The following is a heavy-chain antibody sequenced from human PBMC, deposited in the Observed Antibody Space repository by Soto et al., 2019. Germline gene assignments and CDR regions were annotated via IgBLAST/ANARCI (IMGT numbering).Heavy chain of an antibody. V-gene: IGHV4-39*01. CDR1: GGSISSSSYY. CDR3: ARHQSHSSSYVDP. J-gene: IGHJ5*02. CDR2: IYYSGST. D-gene: IGHD6-13*01. Sequence: QLQLQESGPGLVKPSETLSLTCTVSGGSISSSSYYWGWIRQPPGKGLEWIGSIYYSGSTYYNPSLKSRVTXSXDXXKTQFSLKLSSVTAADTAVYYCARHQSHSSSYVDPWGQGTLVTVSS.